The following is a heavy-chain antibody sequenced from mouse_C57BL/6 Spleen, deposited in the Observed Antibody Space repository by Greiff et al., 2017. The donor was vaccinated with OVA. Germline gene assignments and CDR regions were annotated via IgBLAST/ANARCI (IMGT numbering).Heavy chain of an antibody. D-gene: IGHD2-1*01. CDR3: ARYDLYGNYGYFDV. J-gene: IGHJ1*03. CDR2: IYPSDSET. V-gene: IGHV1-61*01. CDR1: GYTFTSYW. Sequence: VQLQQPGAELVRPGSSVKLSCKASGYTFTSYWMDWVKQRPGQGLEWIGNIYPSDSETHYNQKFKDKATLTVDKSSSTDYMQLSSLTSEDSAVYYYARYDLYGNYGYFDVWGTGTTVTVSS.